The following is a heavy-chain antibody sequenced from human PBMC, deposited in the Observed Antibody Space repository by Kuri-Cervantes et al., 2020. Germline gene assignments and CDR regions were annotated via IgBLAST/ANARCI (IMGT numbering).Heavy chain of an antibody. CDR1: GGSISSYY. V-gene: IGHV4-59*12. J-gene: IGHJ6*02. Sequence: SETLSLTCTVSGGSISSYYWSWIRQPPGKGLEWIGYIYYSGSTYYNPSLKSRVTISVDTSKNQFSLKLSSVTAADTAVYYCAREEGYYYGSGSYPPIAYYGMDVWGQGTTVTVSS. CDR3: AREEGYYYGSGSYPPIAYYGMDV. CDR2: IYYSGST. D-gene: IGHD3-10*01.